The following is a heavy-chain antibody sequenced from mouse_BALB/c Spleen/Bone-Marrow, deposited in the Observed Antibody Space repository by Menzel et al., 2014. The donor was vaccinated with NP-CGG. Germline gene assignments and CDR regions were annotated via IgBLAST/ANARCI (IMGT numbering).Heavy chain of an antibody. J-gene: IGHJ2*01. Sequence: DVQLVESGGGLVQPGGSRKLSCAASGFTFSSFGMHWVRQAPEKGLEWVAYISSVSSTIYYGDTVKGRFTISRDNPKNTLFLQMTSLRSEDTAIYYCARGGNWTRNYLDYWGQGTTLTVSS. CDR3: ARGGNWTRNYLDY. D-gene: IGHD4-1*01. CDR2: ISSVSSTI. CDR1: GFTFSSFG. V-gene: IGHV5-17*02.